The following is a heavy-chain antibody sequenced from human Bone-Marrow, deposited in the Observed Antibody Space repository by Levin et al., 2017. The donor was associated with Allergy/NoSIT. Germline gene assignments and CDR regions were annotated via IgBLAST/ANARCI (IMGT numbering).Heavy chain of an antibody. CDR3: VREYMLGIQYY. J-gene: IGHJ4*02. CDR2: ISSSSSYI. V-gene: IGHV3-21*06. CDR1: GFTFSHYT. D-gene: IGHD3-16*01. Sequence: SGGSLRLSLTCAASGFTFSHYTMNWVRQAPGKGLEWVSSISSSSSYIFYADSVKGRFTISRDNAKNSVYLQMTRLRAEDAAVYYCVREYMLGIQYYWGRGTLVTVSS.